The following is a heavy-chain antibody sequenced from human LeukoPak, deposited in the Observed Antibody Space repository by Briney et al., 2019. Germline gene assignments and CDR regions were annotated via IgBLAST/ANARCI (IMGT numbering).Heavy chain of an antibody. J-gene: IGHJ4*02. V-gene: IGHV4-61*10. CDR1: GVSISSGSYY. CDR2: INHSGST. D-gene: IGHD3-10*01. Sequence: SETLSLTCTVSGVSISSGSYYWTWIRQPAGKGLEWIGEINHSGSTNYNPSLKSRVTISVDTSKNQFSLKLSSVTAADTAVYYCARGRGWFGELLPFNYWGQGTLVTVSS. CDR3: ARGRGWFGELLPFNY.